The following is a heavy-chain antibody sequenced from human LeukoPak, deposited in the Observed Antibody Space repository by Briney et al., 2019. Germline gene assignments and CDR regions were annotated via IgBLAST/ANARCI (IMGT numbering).Heavy chain of an antibody. D-gene: IGHD5-18*01. CDR1: GYTFTSYD. CDR3: ARGATWIQLWLGREPSGPEVDYYGMDV. J-gene: IGHJ6*02. CDR2: MNPNSGNT. V-gene: IGHV1-8*01. Sequence: ASVKVSCKASGYTFTSYDINWVRQATGQGLEWMGWMNPNSGNTGYAQKLQGRVTMTTDTSRSTAYMELRSLRSDDTAVYYCARGATWIQLWLGREPSGPEVDYYGMDVWGQGTTVTVSS.